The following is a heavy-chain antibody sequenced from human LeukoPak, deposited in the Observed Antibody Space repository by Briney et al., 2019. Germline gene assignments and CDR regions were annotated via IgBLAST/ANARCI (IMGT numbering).Heavy chain of an antibody. V-gene: IGHV4-59*08. D-gene: IGHD2-15*01. CDR1: GGSISSYY. CDR2: IYYSGST. Sequence: SETLSLTCTVSGGSISSYYWSWIRQPPGKGLEWIGYIYYSGSTYYNPSLKSRVTISVDTSKNQFSLKLSSVTAADTAVYYCARGTPHCSGGSCYPPLDYWGQGTLVTVSS. J-gene: IGHJ4*02. CDR3: ARGTPHCSGGSCYPPLDY.